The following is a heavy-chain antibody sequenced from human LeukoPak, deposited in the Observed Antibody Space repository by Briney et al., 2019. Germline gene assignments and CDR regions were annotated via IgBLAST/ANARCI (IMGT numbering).Heavy chain of an antibody. Sequence: ASVKVSCKASGYTFTSYAMHWVRQAPGQRLEWMGWINAGNGNTKYSQKFQGRVTITRDTSASTAYMELSSLRSEDTAVYYCARESGQYGSGSYCWFDPWAREPWSPSPQ. CDR1: GYTFTSYA. V-gene: IGHV1-3*01. J-gene: IGHJ5*02. CDR2: INAGNGNT. CDR3: ARESGQYGSGSYCWFDP. D-gene: IGHD3-10*01.